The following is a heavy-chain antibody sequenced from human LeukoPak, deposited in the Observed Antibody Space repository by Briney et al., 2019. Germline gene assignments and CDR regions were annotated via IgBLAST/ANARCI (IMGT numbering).Heavy chain of an antibody. V-gene: IGHV4-39*01. CDR2: IYYSGST. Sequence: SETLSLTCTVSGGSISSSSYYWGWIRQPPGKGLEWIGSIYYSGSTYYNPSLKSRVTISVDTSKNQFSLKLSSVTAADTAVYYCARHTVVPAAPSYFDYWGQGTLVTVSS. CDR3: ARHTVVPAAPSYFDY. CDR1: GGSISSSSYY. J-gene: IGHJ4*02. D-gene: IGHD2-2*01.